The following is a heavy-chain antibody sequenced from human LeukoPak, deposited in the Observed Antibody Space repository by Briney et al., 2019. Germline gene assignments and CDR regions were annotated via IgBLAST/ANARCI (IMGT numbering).Heavy chain of an antibody. D-gene: IGHD3-22*01. CDR2: ISYDGSNK. V-gene: IGHV3-30-3*01. CDR1: GFTFSSYA. CDR3: ARDVQFTMIVVAYGMVV. Sequence: PGGSLRLSCAASGFTFSSYAMHWVRQAPGKGLEWVAVISYDGSNKYYADSVKGRFTISRDNSKNTLYLQMNSLRAEDTAVYYCARDVQFTMIVVAYGMVVWGQGTTVTVSS. J-gene: IGHJ6*02.